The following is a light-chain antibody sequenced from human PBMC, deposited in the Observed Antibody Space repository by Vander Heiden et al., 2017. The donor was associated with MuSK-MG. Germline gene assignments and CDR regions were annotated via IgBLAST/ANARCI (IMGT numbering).Light chain of an antibody. Sequence: QSVLTQPPSASGTPGQRVTTPCSGGSANFGFNTFHGYQQVPGPAPNLLIYRDTQRPSGVPHRFSGSKSGTSASLAISGLQSEDEAHYFCAAWDDSLNGVLFGGGTKLNVL. J-gene: IGLJ3*02. CDR3: AAWDDSLNGVL. CDR1: SANFGFNT. CDR2: RDT. V-gene: IGLV1-44*01.